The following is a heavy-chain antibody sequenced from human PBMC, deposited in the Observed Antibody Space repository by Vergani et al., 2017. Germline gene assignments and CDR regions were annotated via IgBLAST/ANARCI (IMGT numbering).Heavy chain of an antibody. CDR1: GFTFSSYG. D-gene: IGHD2-15*01. CDR3: ARDRWNCSGGSCYGYYYYGMDV. V-gene: IGHV3-33*01. Sequence: QVQLVEPGGGVVQPGRSLRLSCAASGFTFSSYGMHWVRQAPGKGLEWVAVIWYDGSNKYYADSVKGRFTISRDNSKNTLYLQMNSLRAEDTAVYYCARDRWNCSGGSCYGYYYYGMDVWGQGTTVTVSS. J-gene: IGHJ6*02. CDR2: IWYDGSNK.